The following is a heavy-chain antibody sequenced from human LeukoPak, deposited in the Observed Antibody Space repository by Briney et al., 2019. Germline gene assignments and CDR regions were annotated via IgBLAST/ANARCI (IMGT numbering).Heavy chain of an antibody. CDR1: GFTFSSYW. Sequence: PGGSLRLSCAASGFTFSSYWMSWVRQAPGKGLEWVANIKQDGSEKYYVDSVKGRFTISRDNSKNTLYLQMNSLRAEDTAVYYCARDNYDFWSGYCKNWGQGTLVTVSS. J-gene: IGHJ4*02. V-gene: IGHV3-7*01. D-gene: IGHD3-3*01. CDR2: IKQDGSEK. CDR3: ARDNYDFWSGYCKN.